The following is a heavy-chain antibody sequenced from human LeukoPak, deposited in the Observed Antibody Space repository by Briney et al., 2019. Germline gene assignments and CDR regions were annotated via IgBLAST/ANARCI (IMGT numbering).Heavy chain of an antibody. J-gene: IGHJ5*02. CDR3: ARVRWRTLDWFDP. CDR1: GVSFSGYY. V-gene: IGHV4-34*01. D-gene: IGHD1-1*01. Sequence: PSETLSLNCAVYGVSFSGYYWGRLAPPPGKGLEWIGEINHSGSTNYNPSLKSRVTISEDTSRNQFSLKLSSVTAADTAVYYWARVRWRTLDWFDPSGQGTPVTVSS. CDR2: INHSGST.